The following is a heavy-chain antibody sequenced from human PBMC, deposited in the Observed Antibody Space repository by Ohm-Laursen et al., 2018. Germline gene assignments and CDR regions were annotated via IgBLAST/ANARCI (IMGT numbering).Heavy chain of an antibody. D-gene: IGHD2-21*02. J-gene: IGHJ6*02. Sequence: SLRLSCTASGFTFSDYYMSWIRQAPGKGLEWVSYISNSGSTIYYADSVKGRFSISRDNAKNSLYLQMNSLRVEDTATYYCASFLLPYYYYAIGVWGQRTTVTVSS. CDR3: ASFLLPYYYYAIGV. CDR2: ISNSGSTI. CDR1: GFTFSDYY. V-gene: IGHV3-11*01.